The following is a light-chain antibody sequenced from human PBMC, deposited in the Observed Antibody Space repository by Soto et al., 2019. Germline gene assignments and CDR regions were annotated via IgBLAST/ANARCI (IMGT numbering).Light chain of an antibody. V-gene: IGKV3-15*01. CDR3: QQYNNWPRAT. CDR1: QSVSSK. Sequence: EIVMTQSPATLSVSPGERATLSCRASQSVSSKLAWFQQKPGQAPSLLIYGASTRATGIPARFSGSGSGTEFTLTINSLQSEDFGVYYCQQYNNWPRATFGGGTKVDI. CDR2: GAS. J-gene: IGKJ4*01.